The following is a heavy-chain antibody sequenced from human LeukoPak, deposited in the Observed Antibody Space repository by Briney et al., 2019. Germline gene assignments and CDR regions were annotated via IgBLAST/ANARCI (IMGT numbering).Heavy chain of an antibody. V-gene: IGHV4-34*01. CDR2: INHSGST. J-gene: IGHJ4*02. Sequence: SETLSLTCAVYGGSSSGYYWSWIRQPPGKGLEWIGEINHSGSTNYNPSLKSRVTISVDTSKNQFSLKLSSVTAADTAVYYCARGDSSGYYFPHFDYWGQGTLVTVSS. CDR1: GGSSSGYY. CDR3: ARGDSSGYYFPHFDY. D-gene: IGHD3-22*01.